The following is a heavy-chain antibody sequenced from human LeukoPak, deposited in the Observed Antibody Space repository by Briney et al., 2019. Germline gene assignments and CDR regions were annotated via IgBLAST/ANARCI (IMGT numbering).Heavy chain of an antibody. D-gene: IGHD2-2*01. CDR2: IYYSGST. CDR1: GGSISSYY. CDR3: ARVGPVVPAADYYYYMDV. V-gene: IGHV4-59*12. J-gene: IGHJ6*03. Sequence: SETLSLTCTVSGGSISSYYWSWIRQPPGKGLEWIGYIYYSGSTNYNPSLKSRVTMSVDTSKNQFSLKLSSVTAADTAVYYCARVGPVVPAADYYYYMDVWGKGTTVTVSS.